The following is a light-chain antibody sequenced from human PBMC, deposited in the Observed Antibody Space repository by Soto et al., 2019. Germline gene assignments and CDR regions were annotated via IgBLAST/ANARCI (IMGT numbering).Light chain of an antibody. CDR1: NSDVGSNNF. CDR2: ADS. Sequence: QSVLTQPASVSGSPGQSITISCTGSNSDVGSNNFVSWFKQHPGKAPKLMIFADSKRPSGISDRVSGSRSGSTASLTISGLQAEDEADYYCCSSVGNSDYVFGTGTKV. J-gene: IGLJ1*01. CDR3: CSSVGNSDYV. V-gene: IGLV2-23*01.